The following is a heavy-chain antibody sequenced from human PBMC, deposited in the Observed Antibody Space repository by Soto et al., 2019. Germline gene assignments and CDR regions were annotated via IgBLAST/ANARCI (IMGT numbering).Heavy chain of an antibody. CDR3: AKEYVVVAGQFDD. J-gene: IGHJ4*02. CDR1: GFTFSSYG. CDR2: ISYDGSNK. Sequence: GGSLRLSCAASGFTFSSYGMHWVRQAPGKGLEWVAVISYDGSNKYYADSVKGRFTISRDNSKNTLYLQMNSLRAEDTAVYYCAKEYVVVAGQFDDWGQGTLVTVSS. V-gene: IGHV3-30*18. D-gene: IGHD2-15*01.